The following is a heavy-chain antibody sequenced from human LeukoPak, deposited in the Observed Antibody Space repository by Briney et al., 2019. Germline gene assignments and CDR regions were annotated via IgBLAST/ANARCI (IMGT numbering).Heavy chain of an antibody. Sequence: SETLSLTCAVYGGSFSGYYWSWIRQPPGKGLEWIGEINHSGSTNYNPSLKSRVTISVDTSKNQFSLKLSSVTAADTAVYYWAGGRWWDDAFDIWGQGTMVTVSS. CDR2: INHSGST. J-gene: IGHJ3*02. V-gene: IGHV4-34*01. D-gene: IGHD2-15*01. CDR1: GGSFSGYY. CDR3: AGGRWWDDAFDI.